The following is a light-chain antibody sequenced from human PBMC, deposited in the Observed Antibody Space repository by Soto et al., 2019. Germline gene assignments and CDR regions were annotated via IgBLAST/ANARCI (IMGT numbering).Light chain of an antibody. Sequence: EVMMTQSPGTLSVSPGDTATLSCRTSQSVSNNLAWYQQKPGQAPRLLIYYASTRATDVPARFSGSGSGTEFTLTISSLQSEDFALYYCQQYNNWPPITFGQGRRLEIK. V-gene: IGKV3-15*01. CDR3: QQYNNWPPIT. J-gene: IGKJ5*01. CDR2: YAS. CDR1: QSVSNN.